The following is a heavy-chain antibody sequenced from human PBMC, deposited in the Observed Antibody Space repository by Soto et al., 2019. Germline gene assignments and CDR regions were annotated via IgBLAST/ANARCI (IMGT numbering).Heavy chain of an antibody. Sequence: QIQLVESGGGVVQPGTSQRLSCAASGFTLSSYGMRWVRQAPGKGLEWVAVISYNGNNQYYADSVRGRFTISRDNSTSTPYLQMNSLRPEDTAVYYCAKDRGHLAVAAITGGGDFDKWGQGTTVTVSS. CDR2: ISYNGNNQ. CDR1: GFTLSSYG. CDR3: AKDRGHLAVAAITGGGDFDK. V-gene: IGHV3-30*18. J-gene: IGHJ3*02. D-gene: IGHD6-19*01.